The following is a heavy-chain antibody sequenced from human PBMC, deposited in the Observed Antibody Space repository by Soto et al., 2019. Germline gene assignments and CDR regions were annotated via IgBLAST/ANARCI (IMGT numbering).Heavy chain of an antibody. CDR2: TIASFGSA. Sequence: SVKVSCKASGGTFSSDFISWVRQAPGQGLEWVGGTIASFGSANFAQKFQGRVTITADRFTSTVYMELSSLTSEDTATYYCARDQDSDNYVYAGSQEPYGMDVWGQGTTVTVSS. V-gene: IGHV1-69*06. D-gene: IGHD3-16*01. J-gene: IGHJ6*02. CDR3: ARDQDSDNYVYAGSQEPYGMDV. CDR1: GGTFSSDF.